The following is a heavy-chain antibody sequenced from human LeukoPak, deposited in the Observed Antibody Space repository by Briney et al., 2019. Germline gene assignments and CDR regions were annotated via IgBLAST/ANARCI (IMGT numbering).Heavy chain of an antibody. CDR2: IYYSGST. D-gene: IGHD5-18*01. CDR3: ARDGYTYGSFDY. J-gene: IGHJ4*02. V-gene: IGHV4-39*01. CDR1: GGSISSSTYF. Sequence: AETLSLTCSASGGSISSSTYFWGWIRQPPGKGLEWIVSIYYSGSTHSNPSLKSRVTISVDTSKSQFSLKLSSVTAADTAVYYCARDGYTYGSFDYWGQGTLVTVSS.